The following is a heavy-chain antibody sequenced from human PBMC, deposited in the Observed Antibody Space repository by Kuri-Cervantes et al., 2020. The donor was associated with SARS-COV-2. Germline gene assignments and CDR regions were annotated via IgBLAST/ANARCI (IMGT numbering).Heavy chain of an antibody. D-gene: IGHD6-19*01. CDR1: GFTFSDYY. J-gene: IGHJ4*02. CDR2: ISSSSSYT. V-gene: IGHV3-11*03. Sequence: SLKISCAASGFTFSDYYMSWIRQAPGKGLEWVSYISSSSSYTNYADSVKGRFTISRDNAKNSLYLQMNSLRAEDTAVYYCAKYDGSGWYPFDYWGQGTLVTVSS. CDR3: AKYDGSGWYPFDY.